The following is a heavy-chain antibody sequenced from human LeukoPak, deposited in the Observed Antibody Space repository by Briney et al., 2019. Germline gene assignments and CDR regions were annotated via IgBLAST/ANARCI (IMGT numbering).Heavy chain of an antibody. CDR3: AREFYYYDSSGDNWFDP. CDR2: IYSGGST. V-gene: IGHV4-4*07. J-gene: IGHJ5*02. CDR1: GVSISSYY. Sequence: SETLSLTCSVSGVSISSYYWTWIRLPAGKGLEWIGRIYSGGSTNYNPSLKSRVTMSVDSSKNQFSLRLTSVTAADTAVYYCAREFYYYDSSGDNWFDPWGQGTLVTVSS. D-gene: IGHD3-22*01.